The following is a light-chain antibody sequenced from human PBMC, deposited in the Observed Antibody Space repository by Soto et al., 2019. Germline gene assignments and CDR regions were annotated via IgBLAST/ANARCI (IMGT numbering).Light chain of an antibody. J-gene: IGKJ1*01. Sequence: EVVMTQSPATLSVSPGEGATLSCRASQSVSSRLAWYQQKPGEAPRLLIYGASTRATDVPSRFSGSGSGTDFTLTISSLQSEDFAVYYCQQYSDWPRAFGQGTRVEIK. CDR1: QSVSSR. CDR2: GAS. CDR3: QQYSDWPRA. V-gene: IGKV3-15*01.